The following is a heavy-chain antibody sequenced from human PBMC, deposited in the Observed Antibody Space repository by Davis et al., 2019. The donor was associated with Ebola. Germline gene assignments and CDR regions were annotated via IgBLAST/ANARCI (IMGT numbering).Heavy chain of an antibody. Sequence: SETLSLTCTVSGGSISSYYWSWIRQPPGKGLEWIGEIYHSGSTNYNPSLKTRVTISVDTSKNQFSLKLNSVTAADTAVYYCARRIVVITASSKYFDLWGRGTLVTVSS. CDR3: ARRIVVITASSKYFDL. CDR2: IYHSGST. J-gene: IGHJ2*01. CDR1: GGSISSYY. D-gene: IGHD2-21*02. V-gene: IGHV4-59*12.